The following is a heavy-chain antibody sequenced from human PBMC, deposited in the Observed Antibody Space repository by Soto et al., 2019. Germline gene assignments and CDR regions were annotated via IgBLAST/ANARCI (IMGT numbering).Heavy chain of an antibody. Sequence: VADGNSISSGYCRSRKRKPPGKGLEWIGSIYYSGSTYYNPSLESRVTISVDTSKNQFSLKLSSVTAADTAVYYCARDGRYFDWLFSFDFWGQGTLVTVSS. D-gene: IGHD3-9*01. CDR2: IYYSGST. CDR3: ARDGRYFDWLFSFDF. V-gene: IGHV4-39*02. J-gene: IGHJ4*01. CDR1: DGNSISSGYC.